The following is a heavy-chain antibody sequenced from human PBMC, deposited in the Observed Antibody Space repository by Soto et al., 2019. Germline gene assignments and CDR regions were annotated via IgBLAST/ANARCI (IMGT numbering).Heavy chain of an antibody. V-gene: IGHV4-59*08. CDR3: ARRYGYSFDY. Sequence: PSETLSLTCTVSGGPISSHYWSWIRQPPGKGLEWIGYIYYSGSTNYNPSLKSRVTISVDTSKNQFSLKLSSVTAADTAVYYCARRYGYSFDYWGQGTLVTVSS. CDR2: IYYSGST. D-gene: IGHD1-1*01. J-gene: IGHJ4*02. CDR1: GGPISSHY.